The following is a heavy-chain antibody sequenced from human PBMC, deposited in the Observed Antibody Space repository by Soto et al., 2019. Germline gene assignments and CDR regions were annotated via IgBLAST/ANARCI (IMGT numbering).Heavy chain of an antibody. CDR3: AKSRDAYNFYFYYGMDV. Sequence: GGSLRLSCAASGFTFSNYGMPWVRQTPGKGLEWVALILYDGSNKYYADSVKGRFTISRDNSKNTLYLQVSSLRAEDTAVYYCAKSRDAYNFYFYYGMDVWGQGTSVTVSS. J-gene: IGHJ6*02. CDR1: GFTFSNYG. D-gene: IGHD1-1*01. V-gene: IGHV3-30*18. CDR2: ILYDGSNK.